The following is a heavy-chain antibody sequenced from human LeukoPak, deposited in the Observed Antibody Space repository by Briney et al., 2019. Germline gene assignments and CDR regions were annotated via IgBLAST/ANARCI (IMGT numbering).Heavy chain of an antibody. CDR1: GGSFSGYY. J-gene: IGHJ4*02. D-gene: IGHD6-6*01. V-gene: IGHV4-34*01. CDR2: INHSGST. CDR3: ARGNEYSSHYFDY. Sequence: SETLSLTCTAYGGSFSGYYWSWIRQPPGKGLEWIGEINHSGSTNDNPSLKSRVTISVDTSKNQFSLKLGSVTAADTAVYYCARGNEYSSHYFDYWGQGTLVTVSS.